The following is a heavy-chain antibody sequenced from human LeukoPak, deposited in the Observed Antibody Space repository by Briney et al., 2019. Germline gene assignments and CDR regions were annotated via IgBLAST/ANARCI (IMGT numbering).Heavy chain of an antibody. CDR1: GFTFRSYA. D-gene: IGHD1-20*01. V-gene: IGHV3-23*01. CDR2: ISGSGGST. CDR3: AKDLTRILAGWFGP. Sequence: GGSLRLSCAASGFTFRSYAMSWVRQAPGKGLEWVSAISGSGGSTYYADSVKGRFTISRDNSKNTLYLQMNSLRAEDTAVDYCAKDLTRILAGWFGPWGQGTLVTVSS. J-gene: IGHJ5*02.